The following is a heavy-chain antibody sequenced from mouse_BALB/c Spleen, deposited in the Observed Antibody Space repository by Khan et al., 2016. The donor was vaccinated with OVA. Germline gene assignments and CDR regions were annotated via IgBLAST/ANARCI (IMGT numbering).Heavy chain of an antibody. V-gene: IGHV1-76*01. CDR1: GYIFTSYW. J-gene: IGHJ2*01. CDR3: AREEALYHLDH. CDR2: IYPGTDNR. Sequence: QVQLKESGAELVRPGASVKLSCKTSGYIFTSYWIHWIKQRSGQGLEWIARIYPGTDNRYYNEKFKDKVTLTADNSSSTAYMQLSSLKSEDSDVYFCAREEALYHLDHWGKGTTLTVSS.